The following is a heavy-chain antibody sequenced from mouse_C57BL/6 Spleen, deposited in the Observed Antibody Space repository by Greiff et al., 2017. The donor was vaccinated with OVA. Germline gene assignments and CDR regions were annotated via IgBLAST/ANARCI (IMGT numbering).Heavy chain of an antibody. CDR1: GFTFSDYG. V-gene: IGHV5-17*01. Sequence: EVQLVESGGGLVKPGGSLKLSCAASGFTFSDYGMHWVRQAPEKGLEWVAYLSSGSSTIYYADTVKGRFTISRDNAKNTLFMQMTSLRSEDTAMYYCARELGGAMDYWGQGTSVTVSS. CDR2: LSSGSSTI. D-gene: IGHD4-1*01. J-gene: IGHJ4*01. CDR3: ARELGGAMDY.